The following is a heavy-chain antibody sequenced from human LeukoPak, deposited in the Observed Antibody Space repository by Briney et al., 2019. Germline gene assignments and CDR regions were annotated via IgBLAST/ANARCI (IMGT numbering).Heavy chain of an antibody. J-gene: IGHJ4*02. CDR3: ALRKWELLY. V-gene: IGHV1-18*01. CDR2: ISAYNGNT. CDR1: GYTFTSYG. Sequence: ASVKVSFKASGYTFTSYGISWLRQAPGQGLEWMGWISAYNGNTNYAQKLQGRVTMTTDTSTSTAYMEMRSLRSDDTAVYYCALRKWELLYWGQGTLVTVSS. D-gene: IGHD1-26*01.